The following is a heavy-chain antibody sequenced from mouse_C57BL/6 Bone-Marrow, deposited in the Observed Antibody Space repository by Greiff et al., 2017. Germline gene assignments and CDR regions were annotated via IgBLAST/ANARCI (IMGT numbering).Heavy chain of an antibody. Sequence: QVQLQQPGAELVKPGASVKMSCKASGYTFTSSWITWVKQRPGQGLEWIGDIYPGSGSTNYKETFKSKATLTVDTASSTAYMQLSSLTSEDSAVYYCARYPFAYWGQATLVTVSA. CDR2: IYPGSGST. J-gene: IGHJ3*01. V-gene: IGHV1-55*01. CDR1: GYTFTSSW. CDR3: ARYPFAY.